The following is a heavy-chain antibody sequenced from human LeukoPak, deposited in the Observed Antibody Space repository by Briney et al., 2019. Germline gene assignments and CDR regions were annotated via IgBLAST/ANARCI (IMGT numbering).Heavy chain of an antibody. CDR1: GFTFSTYV. CDR3: AKDRVRGVIIEGGRAFDY. Sequence: GGSLRLSCAASGFTFSTYVMNWVRQAPGKGLEWVSAISGSGGSTYYADSVEGRFTISRDNSKNTLYLQMNSLRAEDTAVYYCAKDRVRGVIIEGGRAFDYWGQGTLVTVSS. J-gene: IGHJ4*02. CDR2: ISGSGGST. V-gene: IGHV3-23*01. D-gene: IGHD3-10*01.